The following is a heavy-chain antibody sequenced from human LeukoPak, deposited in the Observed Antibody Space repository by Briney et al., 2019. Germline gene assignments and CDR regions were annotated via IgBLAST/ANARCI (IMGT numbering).Heavy chain of an antibody. CDR1: GFTFNAYS. Sequence: GGSLRLSCAASGFTFNAYSMTWVRQAPGKGLEWVSSVSGSGDRTYYADSMKGRFTISRDNSMNTLHLQMNSLGAEDTALYYCVRDYDGSYSTLDYWGQGTLVTVSS. V-gene: IGHV3-23*01. CDR2: VSGSGDRT. D-gene: IGHD3-22*01. J-gene: IGHJ4*02. CDR3: VRDYDGSYSTLDY.